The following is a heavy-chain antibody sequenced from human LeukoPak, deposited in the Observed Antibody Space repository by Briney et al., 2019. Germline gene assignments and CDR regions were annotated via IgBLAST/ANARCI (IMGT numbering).Heavy chain of an antibody. V-gene: IGHV3-48*04. J-gene: IGHJ4*02. CDR1: GFTFSSYS. CDR2: ISSSSSTI. D-gene: IGHD1-26*01. Sequence: PGGSLRLSCAASGFTFSSYSMNWVRQAPGKGLEWVSYISSSSSTIYYADSVKGRFTISRDNAKNSLYLQMNSLRAEDTAMYYCVRSGSYFSKWGQGTLVTVSS. CDR3: VRSGSYFSK.